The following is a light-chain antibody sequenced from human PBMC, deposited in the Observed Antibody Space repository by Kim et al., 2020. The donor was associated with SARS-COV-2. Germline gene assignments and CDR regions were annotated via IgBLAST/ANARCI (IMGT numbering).Light chain of an antibody. CDR2: RDS. CDR1: NIGSKN. V-gene: IGLV3-9*01. Sequence: SYELTQPLSVSVSLGQTARITCGGNNIGSKNVNWYQQKPGQAPVLVIYRDSKRPSGIPERFSGSNSGNTATLTISRDQAGDEADYYCQVWDSSTAVFGGG. J-gene: IGLJ3*02. CDR3: QVWDSSTAV.